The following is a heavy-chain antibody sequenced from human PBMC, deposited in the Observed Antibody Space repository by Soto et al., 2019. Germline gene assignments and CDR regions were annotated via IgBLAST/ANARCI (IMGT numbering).Heavy chain of an antibody. CDR2: IYYSGST. J-gene: IGHJ6*03. V-gene: IGHV4-59*12. CDR1: GGSISSYY. Sequence: PSETLSLTCTVSGGSISSYYWSWIRQPPGKGLEWIGYIYYSGSTNYNPSLKSRITKSVDTSKNQFSLKLSSVTTADTALYFCAIDGGYYTGPDYYYYMDVWGKGTTVTVSS. D-gene: IGHD3-3*01. CDR3: AIDGGYYTGPDYYYYMDV.